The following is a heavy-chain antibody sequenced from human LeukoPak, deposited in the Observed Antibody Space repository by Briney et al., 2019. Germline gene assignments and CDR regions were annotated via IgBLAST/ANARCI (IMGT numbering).Heavy chain of an antibody. Sequence: PSQTLSLTCTVSGGSISSGSYYWSWIRQPAGKGLEWIGRIYTSGSTNYNPSLKSRVTISVDTSKNQFSLKLSSVTAADTAVYYCAREPDQYCYDSSGYFSYNWFDPWGQGTLVTVSS. CDR2: IYTSGST. J-gene: IGHJ5*02. CDR3: AREPDQYCYDSSGYFSYNWFDP. CDR1: GGSISSGSYY. V-gene: IGHV4-61*02. D-gene: IGHD3-22*01.